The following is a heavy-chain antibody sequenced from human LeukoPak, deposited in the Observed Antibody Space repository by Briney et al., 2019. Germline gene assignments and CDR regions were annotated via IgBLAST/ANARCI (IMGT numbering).Heavy chain of an antibody. D-gene: IGHD3-9*01. V-gene: IGHV4-59*01. J-gene: IGHJ6*02. CDR1: GGSISSYY. CDR2: IYYSGST. Sequence: PSETLSLTCTVSGGSISSYYWSWIRQPPGKGLEWIGYIYYSGSTNYNPSLKSRVTISVDTSKNQFSLKLSSVTAADTAVYYCARIPSTYYDILTGYYRNYYYGMGVWGQGTTVTVSS. CDR3: ARIPSTYYDILTGYYRNYYYGMGV.